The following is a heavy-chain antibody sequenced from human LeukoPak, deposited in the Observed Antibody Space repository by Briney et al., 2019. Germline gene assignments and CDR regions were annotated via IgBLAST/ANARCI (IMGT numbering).Heavy chain of an antibody. D-gene: IGHD5-18*01. CDR2: ISYDGSNK. J-gene: IGHJ4*02. CDR1: GFTFSSYA. V-gene: IGHV3-30*04. Sequence: GGSLRLSCAASGFTFSSYAMHWVRQAPGKGLEWVAVISYDGSNKYYADPVKGRFTISRDNSKNTLYLQMNSLRAEDTAVYYCARDPIVGYSYGSYYFDYWGQGTLVTVSS. CDR3: ARDPIVGYSYGSYYFDY.